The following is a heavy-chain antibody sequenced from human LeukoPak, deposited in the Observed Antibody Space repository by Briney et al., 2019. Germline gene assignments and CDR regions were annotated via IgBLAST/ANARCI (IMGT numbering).Heavy chain of an antibody. CDR3: ARPSLTTVTTKALDAFDI. CDR1: GGSLSSSSYY. Sequence: SETLSLTCTVSGGSLSSSSYYWGWIRQPPGKGLEWIGSIYYSGSTYYNPSLKSRVTISVDTSKNQFSLKLSSVTAADTAVYYCARPSLTTVTTKALDAFDIWGQGTMVTVSS. CDR2: IYYSGST. J-gene: IGHJ3*02. D-gene: IGHD4-17*01. V-gene: IGHV4-39*01.